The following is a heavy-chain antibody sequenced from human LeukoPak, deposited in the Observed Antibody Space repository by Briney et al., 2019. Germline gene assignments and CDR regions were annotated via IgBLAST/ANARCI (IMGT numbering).Heavy chain of an antibody. CDR2: ISSSSSDI. D-gene: IGHD4-17*01. CDR1: GFTYSSYS. J-gene: IGHJ4*02. V-gene: IGHV3-21*01. CDR3: ARDHTVTTAGY. Sequence: SGGSLRLSCAACGFTYSSYSMNWVRQAPGKELEWVSSISSSSSDIYYADSVKGRFTISRDNAKNSLYLQMNSLRAEDTAVYYCARDHTVTTAGYWGQGTLVTVSS.